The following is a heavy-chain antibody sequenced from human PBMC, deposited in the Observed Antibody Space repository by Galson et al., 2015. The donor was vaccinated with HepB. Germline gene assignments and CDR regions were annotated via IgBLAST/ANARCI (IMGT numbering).Heavy chain of an antibody. CDR2: ISGSGGST. J-gene: IGHJ4*02. V-gene: IGHV3-23*01. D-gene: IGHD5-18*01. CDR3: AKGYAAMALFDY. Sequence: SLRLSCAASGFTFSSYAMSWVRQAPGKGLEWVSAISGSGGSTYYADSVKGRFTISRDNSKNTLYLQMSSLRAEDTAVYYCAKGYAAMALFDYWGQGTLVTVSS. CDR1: GFTFSSYA.